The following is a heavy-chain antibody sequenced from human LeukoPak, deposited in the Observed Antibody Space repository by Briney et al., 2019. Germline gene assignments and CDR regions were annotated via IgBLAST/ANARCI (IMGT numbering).Heavy chain of an antibody. CDR2: IKQDGSEK. D-gene: IGHD3-3*01. CDR3: ARGFGLRFLEWLSNDAFDI. CDR1: GFTFSSYW. Sequence: GGSLRLSCAASGFTFSSYWMSWVRQAPGKGLEWVANIKQDGSEKYYVDSVKGRFTISRDNAKNSLYLQMNSLRAEDTAVYYCARGFGLRFLEWLSNDAFDIWGQGTMVTVSS. V-gene: IGHV3-7*04. J-gene: IGHJ3*02.